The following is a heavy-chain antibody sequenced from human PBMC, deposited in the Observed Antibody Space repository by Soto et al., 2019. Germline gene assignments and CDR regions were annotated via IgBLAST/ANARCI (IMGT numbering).Heavy chain of an antibody. Sequence: QVQLVQSGAEVKKPGASVKVACKASGYSFNAHYMHWVRQAPGQGLEWMGRINPNSGDANYAQKFQGRVTMTRDTSISTVYMDLTSLTSDDTAVYSCAREAENYSYYGMYVWCQGTTVTVSS. CDR2: INPNSGDA. J-gene: IGHJ6*02. CDR3: AREAENYSYYGMYV. CDR1: GYSFNAHY. V-gene: IGHV1-2*06.